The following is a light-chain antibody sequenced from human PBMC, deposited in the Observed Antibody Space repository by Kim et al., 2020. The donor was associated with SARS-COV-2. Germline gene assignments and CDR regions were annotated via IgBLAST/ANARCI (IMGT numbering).Light chain of an antibody. CDR3: QQYYSTPLT. J-gene: IGKJ3*01. CDR2: WAS. CDR1: QTVLYSSNNKNY. V-gene: IGKV4-1*01. Sequence: APINCKSSQTVLYSSNNKNYLAWYQQKPGQPPKLLIYWASTRESGVPDRFSGSGSGTDFTLTISSLQAEDVAVYYCQQYYSTPLTFGPGTKVDIK.